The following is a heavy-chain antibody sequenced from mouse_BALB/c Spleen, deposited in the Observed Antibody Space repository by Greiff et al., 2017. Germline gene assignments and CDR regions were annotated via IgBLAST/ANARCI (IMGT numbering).Heavy chain of an antibody. CDR2: INPGSGGT. Sequence: QVQLQQSGAELVRPGTSVKVSCKASGYAFTNYLIEWVKQRPGQGLEWIGVINPGSGGTNYNEKFKGKATLTADKSSSTAYMQLSSLTSDDSAVYFCARSFYGYYVGFDYWGQGTTLTVSS. J-gene: IGHJ2*01. D-gene: IGHD2-3*01. CDR3: ARSFYGYYVGFDY. CDR1: GYAFTNYL. V-gene: IGHV1-54*03.